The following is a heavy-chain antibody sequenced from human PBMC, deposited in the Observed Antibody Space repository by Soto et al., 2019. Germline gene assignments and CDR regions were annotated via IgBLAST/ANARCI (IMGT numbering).Heavy chain of an antibody. CDR2: IRFDGSNQ. D-gene: IGHD3-10*01. J-gene: IGHJ3*01. CDR1: GFPFSNYG. V-gene: IGHV3-30*02. Sequence: GGSLRLSCAASGFPFSNYGIHWVRQAPGKGLEWVAFIRFDGSNQYYADSVKGRFTVSRDNSKNTLYLQMNSLRAEDTAVYYCARGQYGIVTMRRGVIINGDAFDVWGQGTKVTV. CDR3: ARGQYGIVTMRRGVIINGDAFDV.